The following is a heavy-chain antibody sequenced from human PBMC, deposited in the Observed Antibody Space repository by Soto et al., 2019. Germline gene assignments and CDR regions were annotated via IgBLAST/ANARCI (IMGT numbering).Heavy chain of an antibody. D-gene: IGHD7-27*01. CDR1: GFILSDCA. Sequence: EVQLVESGGGLVQPGGSLRLSCATSGFILSDCAMNWVRQAPGKGLEWVSYISSSSSVIDYADSVKCRFTVSRDNAMNSLYLQMNSLRAEDTAVYYCARDLSWGSNWYYYMDVWGKGTPVTVSS. CDR3: ARDLSWGSNWYYYMDV. V-gene: IGHV3-48*01. J-gene: IGHJ6*03. CDR2: ISSSSSVI.